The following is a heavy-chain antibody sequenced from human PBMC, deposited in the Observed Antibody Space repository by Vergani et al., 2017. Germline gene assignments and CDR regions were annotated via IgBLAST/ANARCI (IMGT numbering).Heavy chain of an antibody. CDR2: ISSSSSTI. CDR3: AVSYSSNWSYYYYYMDV. V-gene: IGHV3-48*04. Sequence: EVLLVESGGGLVQPGESLRLSCTASGFTFSSYSMNWVRQAPGKGLEWVSYISSSSSTIYYADSVKGRFTISRDNAKNSLYLQMNSLRAEDTAVYYCAVSYSSNWSYYYYYMDVWGKGTTVTVSS. D-gene: IGHD6-13*01. CDR1: GFTFSSYS. J-gene: IGHJ6*03.